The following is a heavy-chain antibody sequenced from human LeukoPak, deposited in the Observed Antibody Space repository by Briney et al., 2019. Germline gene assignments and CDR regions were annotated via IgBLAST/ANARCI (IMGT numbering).Heavy chain of an antibody. J-gene: IGHJ5*02. CDR3: ARVWGIYGDPNWFDP. D-gene: IGHD4-17*01. Sequence: AASVKVSCKASGYTFTSYGISWVRQAPGQELEWMGWISAYNGNTNYAQKLQGRVTMTTDTSTSTAYMELRSLRSDDTAVYYCARVWGIYGDPNWFDPWGQGTLVTVSS. CDR2: ISAYNGNT. V-gene: IGHV1-18*01. CDR1: GYTFTSYG.